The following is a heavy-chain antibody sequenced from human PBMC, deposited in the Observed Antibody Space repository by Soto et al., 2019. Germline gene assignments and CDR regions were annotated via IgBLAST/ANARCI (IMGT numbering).Heavy chain of an antibody. Sequence: GGSLRLSCAASGFTFCSYDMHWVRQATGKGLEWVSAIGTAGDTYYPGSVKGRFTISRENAKNSLYLQMNSLRAEDTAVYYCARRGRAWYYFDYWGQGTLVTVSS. J-gene: IGHJ4*02. V-gene: IGHV3-13*01. CDR2: IGTAGDT. D-gene: IGHD2-15*01. CDR3: ARRGRAWYYFDY. CDR1: GFTFCSYD.